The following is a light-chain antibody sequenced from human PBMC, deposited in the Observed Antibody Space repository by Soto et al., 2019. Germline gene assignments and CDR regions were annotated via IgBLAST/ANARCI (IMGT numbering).Light chain of an antibody. CDR1: QYIRTS. CDR3: QQSYTTPRT. J-gene: IGKJ2*01. V-gene: IGKV1-39*01. CDR2: AAS. Sequence: DIQMTQSPYSLSASLGDRVTITCRSSQYIRTSLNWYQQKLGRAPQLLIYAASTLSSGVPSRFTGSGSGTEFTLTIPILQPEDCATYYCQQSYTTPRTFGQGTTLDI.